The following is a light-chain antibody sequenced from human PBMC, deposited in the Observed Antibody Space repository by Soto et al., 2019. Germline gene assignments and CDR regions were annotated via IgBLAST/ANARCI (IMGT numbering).Light chain of an antibody. CDR2: DAS. J-gene: IGKJ1*01. V-gene: IGKV3-11*01. CDR3: QQRSNWPGT. CDR1: RGVSTN. Sequence: EIVLTQSPATLSLSPGERVTLSCRASRGVSTNFAWYQQKPGQAPRLLIYDASKRATGIPARVSGGGSGTEFTLTITSLEPEDFAIYYWQQRSNWPGTFGQGTKVDIK.